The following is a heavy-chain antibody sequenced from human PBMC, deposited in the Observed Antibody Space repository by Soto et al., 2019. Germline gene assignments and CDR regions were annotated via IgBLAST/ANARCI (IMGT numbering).Heavy chain of an antibody. D-gene: IGHD5-12*01. CDR1: GGSISSGGYS. J-gene: IGHJ4*02. CDR2: SYHSGST. Sequence: QLQLQESGSGLVKPSQTLSLTCAVSGGSISSGGYSWSWIRQPPGKGLEWIGYSYHSGSTYYNPSLKSRVTISVDRSKNQSPLKLSSVTAADTAVYYCAAGGGLPRYYWGQGTLVTVSS. CDR3: AAGGGLPRYY. V-gene: IGHV4-30-2*01.